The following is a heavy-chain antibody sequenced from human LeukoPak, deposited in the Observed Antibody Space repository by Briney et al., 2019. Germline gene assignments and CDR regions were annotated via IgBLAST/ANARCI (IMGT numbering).Heavy chain of an antibody. Sequence: GESLKISCKGSGYTFTSYWIGWVRQMPGKGLEWMGSIYPGDSDTRYSPSFQSQVTISAERSISTAYLQWSSLQAPDTAMYYCARPRTLVRGTIGYYFDYWGQGTLVTVSS. CDR1: GYTFTSYW. CDR2: IYPGDSDT. V-gene: IGHV5-51*01. D-gene: IGHD3-10*01. J-gene: IGHJ4*02. CDR3: ARPRTLVRGTIGYYFDY.